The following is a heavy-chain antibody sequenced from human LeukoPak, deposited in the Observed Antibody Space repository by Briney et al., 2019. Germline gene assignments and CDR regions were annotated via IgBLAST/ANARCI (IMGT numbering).Heavy chain of an antibody. D-gene: IGHD2-2*01. V-gene: IGHV1-69*13. CDR2: IIPIFGTA. CDR1: GGTLSSYA. J-gene: IGHJ6*03. Sequence: ASVKVSCKASGGTLSSYAISWVRQAPGQGLEWMGGIIPIFGTANYAQKFQGRVTITADESTSTAYMGLSSLRSEDTAVYYCARGQYHSYYMDVWGKGTTVTVSS. CDR3: ARGQYHSYYMDV.